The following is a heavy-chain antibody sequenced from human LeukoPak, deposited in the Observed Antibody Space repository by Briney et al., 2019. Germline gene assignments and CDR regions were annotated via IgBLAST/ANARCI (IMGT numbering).Heavy chain of an antibody. CDR3: AREYCSSTSCYAGFVVWYYYYGMDV. D-gene: IGHD2-2*01. J-gene: IGHJ6*02. CDR1: GYTFTSYA. CDR2: INTNTGNP. Sequence: GASVKVSCKASGYTFTSYAMNWVRQAPGQGLEWMGWINTNTGNPTYAQGFTGRFVFSLDTSVSTAYLQISSLKAEDTAVYYCAREYCSSTSCYAGFVVWYYYYGMDVWGQGTTVTVSS. V-gene: IGHV7-4-1*02.